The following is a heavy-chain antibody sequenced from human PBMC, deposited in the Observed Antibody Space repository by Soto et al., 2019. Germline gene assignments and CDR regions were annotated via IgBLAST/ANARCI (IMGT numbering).Heavy chain of an antibody. V-gene: IGHV1-8*01. Sequence: ASVKVCCKASGYTIPSYDIYWVRQANGQGLEWMGWMNPNSGNTGYAQKFQGRVTMTRNTSISTAYMGLSSLRSEDTAVYYCARGPVVVVPAAMPPIYYYYYYYMDVWGRGTTVTVSS. CDR1: GYTIPSYD. J-gene: IGHJ6*03. D-gene: IGHD2-2*01. CDR2: MNPNSGNT. CDR3: ARGPVVVVPAAMPPIYYYYYYYMDV.